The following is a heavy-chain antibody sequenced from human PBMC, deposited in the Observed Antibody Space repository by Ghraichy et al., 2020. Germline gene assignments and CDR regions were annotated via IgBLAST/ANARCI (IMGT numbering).Heavy chain of an antibody. V-gene: IGHV3-11*01. Sequence: GGSLRLSCAASGFTFSDYYMSWIRQAPGKGLEWVSYISSSGSTIYYADSVKGRFTISRDNAKNSLYLQMNSLRAEDTAVYYCARTSRDGYRRFDYWGQGTLVTVSS. J-gene: IGHJ4*02. D-gene: IGHD5-24*01. CDR2: ISSSGSTI. CDR3: ARTSRDGYRRFDY. CDR1: GFTFSDYY.